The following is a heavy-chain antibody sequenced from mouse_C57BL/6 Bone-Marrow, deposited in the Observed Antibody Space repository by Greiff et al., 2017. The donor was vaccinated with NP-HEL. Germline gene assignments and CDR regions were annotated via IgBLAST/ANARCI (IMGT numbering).Heavy chain of an antibody. CDR3: ARSLTGLAWFAY. Sequence: VKLMESGPELVKPGASVKISCKASGYAFSSSWMNWVKQRPGKGLEWIGRIYPGDGDTNYNGKFKGKATLTADKSSSTAYMQLSSLTSEDSAVYFCARSLTGLAWFAYWGQGTLVTVSA. V-gene: IGHV1-82*01. CDR2: IYPGDGDT. CDR1: GYAFSSSW. D-gene: IGHD4-1*01. J-gene: IGHJ3*01.